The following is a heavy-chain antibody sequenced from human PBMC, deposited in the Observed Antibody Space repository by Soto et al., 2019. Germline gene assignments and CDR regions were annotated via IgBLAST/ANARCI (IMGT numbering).Heavy chain of an antibody. J-gene: IGHJ6*02. Sequence: GGSLTLSWSSSGVPLSDYEMHWGRQAPGKGLEWVSYISTGSSTIYYADSVKGRFTISRDNAQNSLFLEMNSLRPEDTAVYYCARVLVGAANGYYCVVVWGPGTTVTAAS. D-gene: IGHD1-26*01. CDR2: ISTGSSTI. CDR1: GVPLSDYE. CDR3: ARVLVGAANGYYCVVV. V-gene: IGHV3-48*03.